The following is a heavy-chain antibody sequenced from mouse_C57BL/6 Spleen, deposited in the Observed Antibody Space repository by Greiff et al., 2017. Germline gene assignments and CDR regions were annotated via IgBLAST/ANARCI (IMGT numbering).Heavy chain of an antibody. J-gene: IGHJ1*03. D-gene: IGHD2-2*01. CDR2: ISYDGSN. CDR3: ARRNYGYDGGYFDV. V-gene: IGHV3-6*01. CDR1: GYSITSGYY. Sequence: VQLKESGPGLVKPSQSLSLTCSVTGYSITSGYYWNWIRQFPGNKLEWMGYISYDGSNNYNPSLKNRISITRDTSKNQFFLKLNSVTTEDTATYYCARRNYGYDGGYFDVWGTGTTVTVSS.